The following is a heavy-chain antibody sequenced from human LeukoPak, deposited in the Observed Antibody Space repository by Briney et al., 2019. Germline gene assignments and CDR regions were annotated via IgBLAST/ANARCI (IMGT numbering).Heavy chain of an antibody. CDR2: IIPTLGME. J-gene: IGHJ4*02. CDR1: RGTFGSYA. Sequence: ASVKVSCKPSRGTFGSYAISWVRQAPGHGREWMGRIIPTLGMENHAQKLHGRVTMTADKSTSAAYMDQSSLRSEDTAVYYSARYVHGELLRRGRLSYWGQGTLVTVSS. CDR3: ARYVHGELLRRGRLSY. D-gene: IGHD1-26*01. V-gene: IGHV1-69*04.